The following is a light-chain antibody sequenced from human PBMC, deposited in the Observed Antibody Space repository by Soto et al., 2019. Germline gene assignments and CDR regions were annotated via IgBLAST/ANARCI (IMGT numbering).Light chain of an antibody. CDR1: QGISSY. Sequence: AIRMTQSPSSLSASTGDRVTITCQASQGISSYLAWYQQKPGKAPKLLIYAASTLQSGVPSRFNGSGSGTEFTLTISSLQPDDFATYYCQQYMTYSTFGQGTRLEIK. CDR3: QQYMTYST. J-gene: IGKJ5*01. CDR2: AAS. V-gene: IGKV1-8*01.